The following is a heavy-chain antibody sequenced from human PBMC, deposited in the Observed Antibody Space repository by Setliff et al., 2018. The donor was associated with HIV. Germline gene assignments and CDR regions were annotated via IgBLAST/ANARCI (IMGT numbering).Heavy chain of an antibody. CDR2: LYYSGNT. Sequence: PSETLSLTCTVSGGSISSSSYYWGWIRQPPGKGLEWIGSLYYSGNTYYNPSLKSRATISVDTSKSQLSLRLSAVTATDAAVYYCARGLVGSRTSLTFDYWGQGALVTVSS. J-gene: IGHJ4*02. V-gene: IGHV4-39*07. CDR3: ARGLVGSRTSLTFDY. D-gene: IGHD2-2*01. CDR1: GGSISSSSYY.